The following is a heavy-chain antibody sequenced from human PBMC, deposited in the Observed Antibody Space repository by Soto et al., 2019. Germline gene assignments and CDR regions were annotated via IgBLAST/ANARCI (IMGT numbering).Heavy chain of an antibody. CDR2: IYYSGST. J-gene: IGHJ5*02. D-gene: IGHD2-2*01. CDR3: AAAMGGENWFDP. V-gene: IGHV4-39*01. CDR1: GGSISSSSYY. Sequence: QLQLQESGPGLVKPSETLSLTCTVSGGSISSSSYYWGWIRQPPGKGLEWIGSIYYSGSTYYNPSLKSRVTISVDTSKNQFSLKLSSVTAADTAVYYTAAAMGGENWFDPWGQGTLVTVSS.